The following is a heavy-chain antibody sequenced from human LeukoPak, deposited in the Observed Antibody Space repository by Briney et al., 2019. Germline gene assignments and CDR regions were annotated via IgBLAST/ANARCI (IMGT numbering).Heavy chain of an antibody. CDR1: GYTFTSYD. CDR3: ARRYYYGMDV. CDR2: MNPNSGST. Sequence: ASVKVSCKASGYTFTSYDINWVRQATGQGLEWMGWMNPNSGSTGYAQKFKGRVTMTRNTSISTAYMELSSLRSEDTAVYYCARRYYYGMDVWGQGTTVTVSS. J-gene: IGHJ6*02. V-gene: IGHV1-8*01.